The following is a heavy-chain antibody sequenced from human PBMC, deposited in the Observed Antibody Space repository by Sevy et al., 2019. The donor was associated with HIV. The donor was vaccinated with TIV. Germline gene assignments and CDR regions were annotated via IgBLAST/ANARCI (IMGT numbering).Heavy chain of an antibody. J-gene: IGHJ6*02. CDR3: AKDPGSSGWYGLHYYYYGMDV. Sequence: GESLKISCAASGFTFSSYGMHWVRQAPGKGLEWVAVISYDGSNKYYADSVKGRFTISRDNSKNTLYLQMNSLRAEDTAVYYCAKDPGSSGWYGLHYYYYGMDVWGQGTTVTVSS. CDR1: GFTFSSYG. V-gene: IGHV3-30*18. CDR2: ISYDGSNK. D-gene: IGHD6-19*01.